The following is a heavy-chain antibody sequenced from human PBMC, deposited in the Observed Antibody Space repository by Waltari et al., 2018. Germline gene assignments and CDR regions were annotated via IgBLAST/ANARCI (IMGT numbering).Heavy chain of an antibody. V-gene: IGHV4-4*07. CDR2: IYTSGST. CDR1: GFTFGDYA. CDR3: ARERYSSSWSGWGPFDY. Sequence: VQLVESGGGLVQPGRSLRLSCTASGFTFGDYAMRWIRQPAGKGLEWIGRIYTSGSTNYNPSLKSRVTMSVDTSKNQFSLKLSSVTAADTAVYYCARERYSSSWSGWGPFDYWGQGTLVTVSS. J-gene: IGHJ4*02. D-gene: IGHD6-13*01.